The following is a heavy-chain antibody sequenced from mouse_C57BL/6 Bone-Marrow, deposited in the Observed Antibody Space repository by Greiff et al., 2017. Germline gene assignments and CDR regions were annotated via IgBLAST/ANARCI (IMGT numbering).Heavy chain of an antibody. CDR2: IHPNSGST. V-gene: IGHV1-64*01. J-gene: IGHJ3*01. CDR3: TRTVWGSGDVFAY. CDR1: GYTFTSYW. D-gene: IGHD3-2*02. Sequence: QVQLQQPGAELVKPGASVKLSCQASGYTFTSYWMHWVKQRPGQGLEWLGMIHPNSGSTNYNEKFKSKVTLTVDKSSSTAYLQISSLTSEDSAVYYCTRTVWGSGDVFAYWGQGTLVTVSA.